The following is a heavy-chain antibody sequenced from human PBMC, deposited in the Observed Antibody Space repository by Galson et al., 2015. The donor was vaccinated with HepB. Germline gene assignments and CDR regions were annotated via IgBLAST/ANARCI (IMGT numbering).Heavy chain of an antibody. CDR1: GFTFNNYA. CDR2: ISYTGSNK. CDR3: AKEHSTYYDIMIGEDAFDI. D-gene: IGHD3-9*01. Sequence: SLRLSCAASGFTFNNYAMHWVRQAPGKGLEWVAGISYTGSNKFYADSVKGRFTISRDNSKNTLYLQMNSLRDEDTAVYYCAKEHSTYYDIMIGEDAFDIWGQGTVVTVSS. J-gene: IGHJ3*02. V-gene: IGHV3-30*18.